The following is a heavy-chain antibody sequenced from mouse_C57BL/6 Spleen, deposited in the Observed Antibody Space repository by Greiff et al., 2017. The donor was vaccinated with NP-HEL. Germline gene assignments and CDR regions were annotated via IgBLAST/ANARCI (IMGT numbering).Heavy chain of an antibody. CDR1: GFSLTSYG. V-gene: IGHV2-2*01. D-gene: IGHD2-12*01. J-gene: IGHJ1*03. CDR3: ARLYQGYFDV. CDR2: IWSGGST. Sequence: VKLMESGPGLVQPSQSLSITCTVSGFSLTSYGVHWVRQSPGKGLEWLGVIWSGGSTDYNAAFISRLSISKDNSKSQVFFKMNSLQADDTAIYYCARLYQGYFDVWGTGTTVTVSS.